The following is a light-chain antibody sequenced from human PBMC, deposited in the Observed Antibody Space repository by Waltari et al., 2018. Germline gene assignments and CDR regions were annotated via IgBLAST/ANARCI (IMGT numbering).Light chain of an antibody. CDR2: TAS. CDR1: QGISNY. CDR3: QQLNSYPPT. V-gene: IGKV1-9*01. Sequence: IQFTQSLSSLSAAAGDRVPITCRASQGISNYLAWYHQKSGKAPKLLIYTASTLQSGVPSRFSGRGSGTDFTLTISSLQPEDFATYYCQQLNSYPPTFGGGTKVEIK. J-gene: IGKJ4*01.